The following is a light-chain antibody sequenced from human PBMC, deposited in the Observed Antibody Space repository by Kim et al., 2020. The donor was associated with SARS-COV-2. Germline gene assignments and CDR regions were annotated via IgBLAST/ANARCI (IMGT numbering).Light chain of an antibody. CDR2: DVT. CDR3: CSYSGTYSYV. Sequence: GQSVTISCTGTSSDVGRYNYVSWYQQHPGKDPKVLIYDVTKRPSGVTDRFSGSKSGNTASLTISGLQAEDEDDYYCCSYSGTYSYVFGTGTKVTVL. V-gene: IGLV2-11*03. J-gene: IGLJ1*01. CDR1: SSDVGRYNY.